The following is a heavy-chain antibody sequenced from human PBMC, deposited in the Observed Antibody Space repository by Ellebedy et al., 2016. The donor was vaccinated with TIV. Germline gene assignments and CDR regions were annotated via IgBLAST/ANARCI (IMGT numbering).Heavy chain of an antibody. CDR1: GFNFDDYG. D-gene: IGHD3-10*01. Sequence: GESLKISCGASGFNFDDYGMTWVRQAPGKGLEWVSAIGAIGDRTHYADSVKGRFTISRDISKNTLYLQMNSLRVDDTAVYYCGKERWFGDLLTFEYWGQGTLVTVSS. J-gene: IGHJ4*02. CDR3: GKERWFGDLLTFEY. CDR2: IGAIGDRT. V-gene: IGHV3-23*01.